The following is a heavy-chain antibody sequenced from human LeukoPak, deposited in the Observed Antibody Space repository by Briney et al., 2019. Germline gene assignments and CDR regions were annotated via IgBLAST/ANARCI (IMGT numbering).Heavy chain of an antibody. CDR3: AKDIGDGGGMDV. CDR2: INSDGSST. V-gene: IGHV3-74*01. J-gene: IGHJ6*02. D-gene: IGHD2-21*01. CDR1: GFTFSSYW. Sequence: GGSLRLSCAASGFTFSSYWMHWVRQAPGKGLVWVSRINSDGSSTSYADSVKGRFTISRDNAKNSLYLQMNSLRAEDTALYYCAKDIGDGGGMDVWGQGTTVTVSS.